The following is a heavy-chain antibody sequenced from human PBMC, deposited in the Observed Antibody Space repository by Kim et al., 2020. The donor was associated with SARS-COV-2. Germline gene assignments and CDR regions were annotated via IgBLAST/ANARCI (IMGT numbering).Heavy chain of an antibody. Sequence: YVDSVRGRFTISGDNSRNSLYLQMNSLRTEDTAFYYCVRGRGSGAFLVDYWGQGTLVTVSS. D-gene: IGHD3-10*01. V-gene: IGHV3-43*01. CDR3: VRGRGSGAFLVDY. J-gene: IGHJ4*02.